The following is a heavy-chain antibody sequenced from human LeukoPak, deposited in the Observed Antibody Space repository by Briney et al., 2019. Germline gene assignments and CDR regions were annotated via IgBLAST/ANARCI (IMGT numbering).Heavy chain of an antibody. D-gene: IGHD2-8*01. CDR1: GFTFTTYG. Sequence: GGTLRLSCSASGFTFTTYGMNWVRQAPGKGLEWVSSVSNSGDYIHYADSVKGRFTISRDNSKNSLYLQMNSLRAEDTAVYYCARALIGYYFDYWGQGTLVTVSS. V-gene: IGHV3-21*06. CDR2: VSNSGDYI. J-gene: IGHJ4*02. CDR3: ARALIGYYFDY.